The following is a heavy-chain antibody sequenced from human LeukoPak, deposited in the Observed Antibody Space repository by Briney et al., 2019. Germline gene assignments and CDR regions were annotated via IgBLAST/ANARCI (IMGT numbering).Heavy chain of an antibody. D-gene: IGHD3-22*01. CDR3: VRDHDSSGRTDDAFDI. CDR2: INPNSGDT. J-gene: IGHJ3*02. Sequence: ASVKVSCKASGYSFTGYYIHWVRQAPGQGLEWMGRINPNSGDTTYAQKFQGRVTVTRDTSISTAYMELSSLTSDGTAVYYCVRDHDSSGRTDDAFDIWGQGTMVTVSS. CDR1: GYSFTGYY. V-gene: IGHV1-2*06.